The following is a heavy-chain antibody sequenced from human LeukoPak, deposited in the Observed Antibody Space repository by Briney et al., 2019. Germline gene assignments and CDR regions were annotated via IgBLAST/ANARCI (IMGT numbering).Heavy chain of an antibody. J-gene: IGHJ4*02. D-gene: IGHD1-26*01. V-gene: IGHV1-24*01. CDR2: FDPEDGET. CDR1: GYTLAELS. Sequence: GASVKVSCKVSGYTLAELSMHWVRQAPGKGLEWTGGFDPEDGETIYAQKFQGRVTMTEDTSTDTAYMELSRLRSEDTAVYYCATIRKGIGRACTTPSDYWGQGTLVTVSS. CDR3: ATIRKGIGRACTTPSDY.